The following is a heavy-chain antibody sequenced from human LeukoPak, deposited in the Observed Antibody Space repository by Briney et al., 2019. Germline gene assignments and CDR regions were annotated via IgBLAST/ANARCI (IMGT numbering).Heavy chain of an antibody. J-gene: IGHJ4*02. Sequence: ASVKVSCKASGYTFTSYGISWVRQAPGQGLEWMGWISAYNGNTNYAQKLQGRVTMTTDTSTSTAYMELRSLRSDDTAVYYCARDKVDCSGGSCFPGDYWGQGTLVTVSS. CDR2: ISAYNGNT. CDR1: GYTFTSYG. D-gene: IGHD2-15*01. V-gene: IGHV1-18*01. CDR3: ARDKVDCSGGSCFPGDY.